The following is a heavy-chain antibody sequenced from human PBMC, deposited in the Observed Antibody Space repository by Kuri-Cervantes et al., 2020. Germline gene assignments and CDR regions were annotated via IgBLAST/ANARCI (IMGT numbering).Heavy chain of an antibody. CDR3: ARGLIVVPAARKVGAFDI. CDR1: GGSFSGYY. CDR2: INHSGST. Sequence: SETLSLTCTVYGGSFSGYYWSWIRRPPGKGLEWIGEINHSGSTNYNPSLKSRVTISVDTSKNQFSLKLSSVTAADTAVYYCARGLIVVPAARKVGAFDIWGQGTMVTVSS. V-gene: IGHV4-34*01. J-gene: IGHJ3*02. D-gene: IGHD2-2*01.